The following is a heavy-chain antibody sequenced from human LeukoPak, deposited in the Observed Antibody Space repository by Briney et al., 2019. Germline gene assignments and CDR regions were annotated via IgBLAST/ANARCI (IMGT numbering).Heavy chain of an antibody. J-gene: IGHJ4*02. V-gene: IGHV3-30*02. CDR1: GCTFTDYW. D-gene: IGHD4-17*01. CDR3: AKEIWPTVTTPGRTYFDY. Sequence: GSLRLSCTTSGCTFTDYWMTWVRQAPGKGLEWVAFMRYDGSNKQYGDSVKGRFTISRDNSKNTLYLQMNSLRAEDTAVYYCAKEIWPTVTTPGRTYFDYWGQGALVTVSS. CDR2: MRYDGSNK.